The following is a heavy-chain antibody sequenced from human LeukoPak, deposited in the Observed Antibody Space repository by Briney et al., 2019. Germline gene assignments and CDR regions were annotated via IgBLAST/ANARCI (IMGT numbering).Heavy chain of an antibody. J-gene: IGHJ4*02. D-gene: IGHD1-20*01. CDR2: IRSSSTI. Sequence: PGGSLRLSCAASGFTFSSYSMNWVRQAPGKGLEWVSYIRSSSTIYYADSVKGRFTISGDNAKNSLYLQMDSLRDEDTAVYYCARDNNWAFDYWGQGTLVTVSS. CDR1: GFTFSSYS. V-gene: IGHV3-48*02. CDR3: ARDNNWAFDY.